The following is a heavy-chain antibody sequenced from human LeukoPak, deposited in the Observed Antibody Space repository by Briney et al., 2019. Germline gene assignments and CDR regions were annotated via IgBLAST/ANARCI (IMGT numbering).Heavy chain of an antibody. CDR3: ATVGAIRY. J-gene: IGHJ4*02. CDR2: IHTSGNT. V-gene: IGHV4-61*09. Sequence: SQTLSLTCTVSGDSISSGSYCWSWIRQPAGKGLEWIGHIHTSGNTNYNPSLKSRVTISVDTSKNQFSLKLSSVTAADTAVYYCATVGAIRYWGQGTLVTVSS. D-gene: IGHD1-26*01. CDR1: GDSISSGSYC.